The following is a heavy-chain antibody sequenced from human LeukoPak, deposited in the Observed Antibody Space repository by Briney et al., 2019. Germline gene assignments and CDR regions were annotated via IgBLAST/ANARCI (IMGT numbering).Heavy chain of an antibody. CDR1: GGSISSSSYY. V-gene: IGHV4-39*01. CDR3: ARHYPPLYGDYGLNWFDP. Sequence: KASETLSLTCTVSGGSISSSSYYWGWIRQPPGKGLEWIGSIYYSGSTYYNPSLKSRVTISVDTSKNQFSLKLSSVTAADTAVYYCARHYPPLYGDYGLNWFDPWGQGTLVTVSS. D-gene: IGHD4-17*01. CDR2: IYYSGST. J-gene: IGHJ5*02.